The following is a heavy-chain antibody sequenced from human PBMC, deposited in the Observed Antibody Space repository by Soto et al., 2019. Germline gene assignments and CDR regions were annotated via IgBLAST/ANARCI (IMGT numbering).Heavy chain of an antibody. D-gene: IGHD2-15*01. Sequence: QVQLVQSGAELKKPGSSVKVSCKASGGTFSRDAISWVRQAPGQGLEWMGGIIPMFGTAKYVQKFQGRLTITADESTTTAYMELRSLRSDDTAVYYCARGVVVVAARQLGWFDPWGQGTLVTVSS. CDR1: GGTFSRDA. CDR2: IIPMFGTA. CDR3: ARGVVVVAARQLGWFDP. V-gene: IGHV1-69*01. J-gene: IGHJ5*02.